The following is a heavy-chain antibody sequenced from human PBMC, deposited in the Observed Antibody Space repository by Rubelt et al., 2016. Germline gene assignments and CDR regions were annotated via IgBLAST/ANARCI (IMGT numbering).Heavy chain of an antibody. CDR3: ARDKFWQLSGFDY. Sequence: QVQLVQSGAEVKKPGASVKVSCKASGYTFTSYGISWVRQAPGQGLEWMGWISAYNGNTNYVQKLQGRVTMTTDTSTSTGYMELRSLRADDTSVYYCARDKFWQLSGFDYWGQGTLVTVSS. CDR1: GYTFTSYG. V-gene: IGHV1-18*01. J-gene: IGHJ4*02. CDR2: ISAYNGNT. D-gene: IGHD6-6*01.